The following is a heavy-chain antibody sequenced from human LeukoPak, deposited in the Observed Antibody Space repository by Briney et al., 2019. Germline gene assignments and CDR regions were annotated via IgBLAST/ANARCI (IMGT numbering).Heavy chain of an antibody. Sequence: ASVKVSCKASGYTFANYDINWVRQATGQGLEWMGWMNPNSGDTGYVQKFQGRVSMTRSTSINTAYMELSSLRSEDMAVYYCARDVGSSSWYFDYWGQGTLVTVSS. D-gene: IGHD6-13*01. CDR2: MNPNSGDT. CDR3: ARDVGSSSWYFDY. CDR1: GYTFANYD. V-gene: IGHV1-8*01. J-gene: IGHJ4*02.